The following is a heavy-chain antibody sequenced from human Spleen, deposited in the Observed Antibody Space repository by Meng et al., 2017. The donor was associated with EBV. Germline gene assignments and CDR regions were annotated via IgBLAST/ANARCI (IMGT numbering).Heavy chain of an antibody. J-gene: IGHJ4*02. Sequence: QVPLQESGPGLVKPSGPLSLTCVVSGGSISSSNWWSWVRQPPGKGLEWIGEIYDSGNTNYNPSLKSRVTISVDKSKNQFSLKVGSVTAADTAVYYCARGHGSGLYYRSFDFWGQGTLVTVSS. V-gene: IGHV4-4*02. CDR3: ARGHGSGLYYRSFDF. D-gene: IGHD3-10*01. CDR1: GGSISSSNW. CDR2: IYDSGNT.